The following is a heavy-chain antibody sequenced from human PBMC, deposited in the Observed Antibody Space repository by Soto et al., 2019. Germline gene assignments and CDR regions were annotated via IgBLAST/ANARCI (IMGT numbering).Heavy chain of an antibody. Sequence: GASVKVSCKASGYTFGSHYIHWVRQAPGQGLEWMGVINPYNDNTRYAPRFQGRLTMTSDTPTNTVYLDLSRLRSDDTAVYYCGRDTSGLDYWGQGTLVTVSS. CDR1: GYTFGSHY. J-gene: IGHJ4*02. D-gene: IGHD5-12*01. CDR2: INPYNDNT. V-gene: IGHV1-46*01. CDR3: GRDTSGLDY.